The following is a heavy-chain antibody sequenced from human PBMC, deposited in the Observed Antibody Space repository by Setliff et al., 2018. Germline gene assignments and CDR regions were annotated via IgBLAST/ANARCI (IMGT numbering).Heavy chain of an antibody. V-gene: IGHV1-69*13. D-gene: IGHD3-22*01. CDR2: IIPIYGST. J-gene: IGHJ5*02. CDR1: GGSFSNYA. Sequence: SVQVSCKASGGSFSNYAIIWVRQAPGQGPEWMGGIIPIYGSTNNAEKFQGRVTFSADESMSTVYMELSSLTSADTALYYCARDALYDSNDRNSYYGNWPDPWVQGTLVTVSS. CDR3: ARDALYDSNDRNSYYGNWPDP.